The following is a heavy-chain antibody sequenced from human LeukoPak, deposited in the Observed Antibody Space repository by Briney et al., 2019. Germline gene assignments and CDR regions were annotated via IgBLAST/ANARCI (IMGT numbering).Heavy chain of an antibody. CDR2: ISSSSSYK. Sequence: GGSLRLSCAASGFNFSSYNMNWVRQAPGKGLEWVSSISSSSSYKYYADSVKGRFTISRDNAKNPLYLQMNSLRAEDTAVYYCAREGGTFNPDYYYYYMDVWGKGTTVTVSS. D-gene: IGHD3-16*01. CDR3: AREGGTFNPDYYYYYMDV. J-gene: IGHJ6*03. V-gene: IGHV3-21*01. CDR1: GFNFSSYN.